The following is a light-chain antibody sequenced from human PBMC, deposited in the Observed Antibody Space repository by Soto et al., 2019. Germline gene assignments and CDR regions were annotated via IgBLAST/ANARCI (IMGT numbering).Light chain of an antibody. CDR3: QHYNNWPPWT. V-gene: IGKV3-15*01. CDR2: GAS. J-gene: IGKJ1*01. Sequence: EIVLTQSPGTLSLSPGERVTLCCMVSQSVRSNLAWYQQRPGRAPRLLIYGASSRATGIPARFSGSGSGTEFTLTISSLQSEDFAVYYCQHYNNWPPWTFGQGTKVDI. CDR1: QSVRSN.